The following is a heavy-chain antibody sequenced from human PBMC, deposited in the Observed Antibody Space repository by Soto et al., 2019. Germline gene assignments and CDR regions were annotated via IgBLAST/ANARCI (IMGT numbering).Heavy chain of an antibody. D-gene: IGHD2-2*01. Sequence: QVRLQESGPGLVKSSETLSLTCTVSGGSLSSFYWGWIRRPPGKGLEWIGYIYHSGTTRYNSSLKSRVTMSVDSYKNEFSLKLTSVTAADTATYSCARVHKEELVTVPAAHYDHWGHGTLVTVAS. V-gene: IGHV4-59*01. J-gene: IGHJ4*01. CDR3: ARVHKEELVTVPAAHYDH. CDR1: GGSLSSFY. CDR2: IYHSGTT.